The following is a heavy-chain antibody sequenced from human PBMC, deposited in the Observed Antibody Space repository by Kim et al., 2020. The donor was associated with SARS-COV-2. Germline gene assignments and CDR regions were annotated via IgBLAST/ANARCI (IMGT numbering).Heavy chain of an antibody. V-gene: IGHV1-18*04. J-gene: IGHJ6*02. CDR2: ISAYNGNT. CDR3: ASSVSGSYYGGGYYYYGMDV. CDR1: GYTFTSYG. D-gene: IGHD1-26*01. Sequence: ASVKVSCKASGYTFTSYGISWVRQAPGQGLEWMGWISAYNGNTNYAQKLQGRVTMTTDTSTSTAYMELRSLRSDDTAVYYCASSVSGSYYGGGYYYYGMDVWGQGTTVTVSS.